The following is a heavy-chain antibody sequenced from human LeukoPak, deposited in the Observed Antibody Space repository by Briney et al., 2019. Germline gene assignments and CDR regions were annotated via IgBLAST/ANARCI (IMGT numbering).Heavy chain of an antibody. J-gene: IGHJ4*02. CDR1: GGSISSSNW. CDR2: IYHSGST. Sequence: PSETLSLTCAVSGGSISSSNWWSWVRQPPGKGLEWIGEIYHSGSTNYNPSLKSRVTMSVDTSKNQFSLKLSSVTAADTAVYYCARDRYYYDSSGYYRFDYWGQGTLVTVSS. V-gene: IGHV4-4*02. D-gene: IGHD3-22*01. CDR3: ARDRYYYDSSGYYRFDY.